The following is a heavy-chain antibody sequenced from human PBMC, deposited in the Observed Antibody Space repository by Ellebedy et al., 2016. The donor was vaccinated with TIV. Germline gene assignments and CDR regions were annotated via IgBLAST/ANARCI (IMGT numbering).Heavy chain of an antibody. Sequence: GGSLRLSCAAYGFTFADYAMHWVRQAPGKGLEWVSGISWNSGSIGYADSVKGRFTISRDNVKNSLYLQMNSLRAEDMALYYCAKGGLGQLSGLFDYWGQGTLVTVSS. CDR3: AKGGLGQLSGLFDY. V-gene: IGHV3-9*03. CDR2: ISWNSGSI. CDR1: GFTFADYA. J-gene: IGHJ4*02. D-gene: IGHD3-10*01.